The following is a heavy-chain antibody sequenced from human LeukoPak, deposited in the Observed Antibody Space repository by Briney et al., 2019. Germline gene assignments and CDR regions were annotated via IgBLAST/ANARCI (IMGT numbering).Heavy chain of an antibody. V-gene: IGHV1-2*06. Sequence: ASVKVSCKASGYTFTDYYMHWVRQAPGQGLEWMGRINPNTGGTNYAQKFQGRVTMTRDTSISTAYMELSRLRSDDTAVYYCARGPNDSSGYLAQSYYYYMDVWGKGTTVTVSS. D-gene: IGHD3-22*01. CDR3: ARGPNDSSGYLAQSYYYYMDV. J-gene: IGHJ6*03. CDR2: INPNTGGT. CDR1: GYTFTDYY.